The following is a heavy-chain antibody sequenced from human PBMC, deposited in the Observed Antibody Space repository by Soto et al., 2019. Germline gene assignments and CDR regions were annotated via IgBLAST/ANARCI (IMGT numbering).Heavy chain of an antibody. CDR1: GFTFSSYA. D-gene: IGHD6-19*01. Sequence: EVQLLESGGGLVQPGGSLRLSCAASGFTFSSYAMSWVRQAPGKGLEWVSAISGSGGSTYYADSVKGRFTISRDNSKNTLYLQMNSLRAEDTAVYYCAGSSGWYIAAKKFDYWGQGTLVTVSS. CDR2: ISGSGGST. V-gene: IGHV3-23*01. J-gene: IGHJ4*02. CDR3: AGSSGWYIAAKKFDY.